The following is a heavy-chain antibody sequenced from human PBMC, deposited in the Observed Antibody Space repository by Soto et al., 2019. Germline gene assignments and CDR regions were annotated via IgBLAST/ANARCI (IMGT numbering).Heavy chain of an antibody. V-gene: IGHV4-31*03. D-gene: IGHD2-21*01. Sequence: QVQLQESGPGLVKPSQTLSLTCTVSGGSVSSGDYHWSWIRQHPGKGLEWIVYIYYTGSTFYNPSLESRITISIDTSKSQCSLKLGSVSAADTAVYCCARDKEAVHSSWGQGTTVTVSS. CDR3: ARDKEAVHSS. CDR1: GGSVSSGDYH. CDR2: IYYTGST. J-gene: IGHJ6*02.